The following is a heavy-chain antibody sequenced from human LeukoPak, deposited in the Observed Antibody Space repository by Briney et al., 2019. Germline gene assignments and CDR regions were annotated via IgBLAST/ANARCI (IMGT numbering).Heavy chain of an antibody. CDR3: AKYSSGYSYRSPFDY. Sequence: GGSLRLSCAASGFTFSGYAMNWVRQAPGKGLEWVSLIFASGSTTKYADSVKGRFTISRDNSKNTLYLQMNSLRAEDTAVYYCAKYSSGYSYRSPFDYWGQGTLVTVSS. J-gene: IGHJ4*02. D-gene: IGHD3-22*01. CDR1: GFTFSGYA. CDR2: IFASGSTT. V-gene: IGHV3-23*05.